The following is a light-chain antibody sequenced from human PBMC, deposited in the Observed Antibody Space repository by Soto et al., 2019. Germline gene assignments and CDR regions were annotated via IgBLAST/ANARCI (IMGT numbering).Light chain of an antibody. J-gene: IGKJ4*01. V-gene: IGKV1-33*01. CDR3: EQYDTLPLT. CDR1: QDTGKY. Sequence: IQMTQSPTSLSASVGDRVTITCQASQDTGKYLNWFQQKPGKAPKLLIYDASNLETGVPARFSGSGSGTDFTFTISSLQPEDIATYFCEQYDTLPLTFGGGTEVEIK. CDR2: DAS.